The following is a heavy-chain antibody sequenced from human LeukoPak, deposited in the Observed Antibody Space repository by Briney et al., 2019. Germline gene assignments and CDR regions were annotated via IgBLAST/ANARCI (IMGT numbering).Heavy chain of an antibody. CDR3: ARVGGWTGSDY. CDR2: INHSGST. Sequence: SETLSLTCAGYGGSFSGYYWSWIRQPPGKGLEWIGEINHSGSTNYNPSLKCRVTISVDTSKNQFSLKLSSVTAADTAVYYCARVGGWTGSDYWGQGTLVTVSS. J-gene: IGHJ4*02. V-gene: IGHV4-34*01. D-gene: IGHD1-26*01. CDR1: GGSFSGYY.